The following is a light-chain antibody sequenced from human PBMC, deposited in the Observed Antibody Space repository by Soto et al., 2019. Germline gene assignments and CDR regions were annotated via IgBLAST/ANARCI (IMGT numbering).Light chain of an antibody. CDR3: GTWDSSLSACV. CDR2: DIN. J-gene: IGLJ1*01. V-gene: IGLV1-51*01. Sequence: QSVLTQPPSVSAAPGQKVTISCSGSSSNIGNNYVSWYQQLPGTAPKLLIYDINKRPSGIPDRFSGSKSATSATLGITGLQTGDEADYYCGTWDSSLSACVFGTGTKLTVL. CDR1: SSNIGNNY.